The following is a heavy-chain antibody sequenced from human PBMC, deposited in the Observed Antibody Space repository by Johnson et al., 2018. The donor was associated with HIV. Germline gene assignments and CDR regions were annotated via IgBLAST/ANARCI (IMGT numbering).Heavy chain of an antibody. CDR1: GFTFSSYA. CDR2: IYSGSNK. CDR3: AGRSSAWYEDAFDI. D-gene: IGHD6-19*01. Sequence: VQLVESGGGLVQPGGSLRLSCAASGFTFSSYAMSWVRQAPGKGLEWVSVIYSGSNKYYADSVKGRFTISRDSSKNTLFLQMNSLRVEDTAIYYCAGRSSAWYEDAFDIWGQGTMVTVSS. J-gene: IGHJ3*02. V-gene: IGHV3-66*01.